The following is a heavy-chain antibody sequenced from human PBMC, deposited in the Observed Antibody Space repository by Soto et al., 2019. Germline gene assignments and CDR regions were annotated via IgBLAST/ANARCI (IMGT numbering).Heavy chain of an antibody. CDR1: GFTFSSYS. Sequence: GGFLRLSCAASGFTFSSYSVNWVRQAPGKGLEWVSYMSSSGSNIHYADSVRGRFTISRDNAKNSLYLQMNSLRDEDTAVYYWATTCDSAGCYGNDYWGQGTLVTVSS. V-gene: IGHV3-21*01. D-gene: IGHD2-2*01. CDR2: MSSSGSNI. J-gene: IGHJ4*02. CDR3: ATTCDSAGCYGNDY.